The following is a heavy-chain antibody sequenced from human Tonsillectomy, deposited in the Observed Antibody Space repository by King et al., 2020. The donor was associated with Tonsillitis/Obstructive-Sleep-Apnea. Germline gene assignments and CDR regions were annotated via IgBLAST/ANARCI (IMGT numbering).Heavy chain of an antibody. D-gene: IGHD6-13*01. CDR2: INHSGST. CDR3: ALGIAGAYYYYMDV. J-gene: IGHJ6*03. CDR1: GGSFSGYY. Sequence: VQLQQWGAGLLKPSETLSLTCAGYGGSFSGYYWNWIRQPPGKGLEWIGEINHSGSTNYNPSLKSRVTISVDTSKNQFSLKLSSVTAADTAVYYCALGIAGAYYYYMDVWGKGTTVTVSS. V-gene: IGHV4-34*01.